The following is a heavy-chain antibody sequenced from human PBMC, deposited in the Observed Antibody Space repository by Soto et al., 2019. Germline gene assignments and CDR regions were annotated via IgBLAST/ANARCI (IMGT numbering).Heavy chain of an antibody. CDR3: AKEGYSGSEELGLLYDY. Sequence: EVQLLESGGGLVQPGGSLRLSCAASGFTFSSYAMSWVRQAPGKGLEWVSAISGSGGSTYYADSVKGRFTISRDNSKNTLYLQMNSLRAEDTAVYYCAKEGYSGSEELGLLYDYWGQGTLVTVSS. CDR2: ISGSGGST. J-gene: IGHJ4*02. CDR1: GFTFSSYA. D-gene: IGHD1-26*01. V-gene: IGHV3-23*01.